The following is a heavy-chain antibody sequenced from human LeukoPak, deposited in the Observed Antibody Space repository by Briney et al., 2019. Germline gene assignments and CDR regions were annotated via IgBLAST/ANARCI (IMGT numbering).Heavy chain of an antibody. V-gene: IGHV3-48*03. D-gene: IGHD3-10*01. J-gene: IGHJ3*02. Sequence: GGSLRLSCAASGFTFSSYEMNWVRQAPGKGLEWVSHSSSSGSTIYYAGSVKGRFTIARDNAKNSVYLQMNSLRAEDTAVYYCTREGVDVFDIWGQGTMVTVSS. CDR2: SSSSGSTI. CDR3: TREGVDVFDI. CDR1: GFTFSSYE.